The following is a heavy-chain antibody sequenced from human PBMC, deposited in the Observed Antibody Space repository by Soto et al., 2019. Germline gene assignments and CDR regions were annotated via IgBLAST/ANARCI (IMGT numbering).Heavy chain of an antibody. D-gene: IGHD3-10*01. CDR3: ANVLNMVRGVSPFDY. V-gene: IGHV3-9*01. CDR1: GFTFDDYA. Sequence: GGSLRLSCAASGFTFDDYAMHWVRQAPGKGLEWVSGISWDSGSIGYADSVKGRFTISRDNAKNSLYLQMNSLRAEDTSLYYFANVLNMVRGVSPFDYWGQGTLVTVS. CDR2: ISWDSGSI. J-gene: IGHJ4*02.